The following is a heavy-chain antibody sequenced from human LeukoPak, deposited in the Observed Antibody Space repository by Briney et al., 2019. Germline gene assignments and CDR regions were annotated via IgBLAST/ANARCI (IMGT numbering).Heavy chain of an antibody. D-gene: IGHD6-6*01. CDR2: INGDGRNI. CDR3: ARGFSSSSRWLGRQFDY. CDR1: GFTFSSYW. Sequence: GGSLRLSCVASGFTFSSYWMHWVRQDPRKGLVWVSRINGDGRNINYADSVRGRFTISRDNAKNTLYLQMNTLRVEDTAVYYCARGFSSSSRWLGRQFDYWAQGTLVTASS. V-gene: IGHV3-74*01. J-gene: IGHJ4*02.